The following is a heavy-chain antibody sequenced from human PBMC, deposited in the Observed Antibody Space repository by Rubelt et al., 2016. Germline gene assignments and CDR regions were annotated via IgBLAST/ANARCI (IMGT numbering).Heavy chain of an antibody. CDR2: FDPEAGEK. Sequence: QVQLVQSGAEVKTPGASVKVSCKVSGYTLTELSMHWVRQAPGKGLEWMGGFDPEAGEKIYAQKFQGRVTMTEDTSTDTAYMELSSLRSEDTAVYYCATRSLWFGEIDRYFDYWGQGTLVTVSS. CDR1: GYTLTELS. V-gene: IGHV1-24*01. D-gene: IGHD3-10*01. CDR3: ATRSLWFGEIDRYFDY. J-gene: IGHJ4*02.